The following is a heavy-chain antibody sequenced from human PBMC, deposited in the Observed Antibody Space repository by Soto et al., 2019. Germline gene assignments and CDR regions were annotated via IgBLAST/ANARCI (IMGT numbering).Heavy chain of an antibody. V-gene: IGHV1-69*02. J-gene: IGHJ4*02. D-gene: IGHD6-13*01. CDR2: IIPILGIA. CDR3: ARTMWGSSSHFDY. CDR1: GGTFSSYT. Sequence: SVKVSCKASGGTFSSYTISWVRQAPGQGLEWMGRIIPILGIANYAQKFQGRVTITADKSTSTAYMELSSLRSEDTAVYYCARTMWGSSSHFDYWGQGTLVTVSS.